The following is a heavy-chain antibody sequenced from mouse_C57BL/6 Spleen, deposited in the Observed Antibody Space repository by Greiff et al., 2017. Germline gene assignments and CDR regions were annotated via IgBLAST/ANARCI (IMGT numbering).Heavy chain of an antibody. V-gene: IGHV5-9-1*02. J-gene: IGHJ4*01. CDR3: TRGANWDVSYAMDY. D-gene: IGHD4-1*01. CDR1: GFTFSSYA. Sequence: DVMLVESGEGLVKPGGSLKLSCAASGFTFSSYAMSWVRQTPEKRLEWVAYISSGGDYIYYADTVKGRFTISRDNARNTLYLQMSSLKSEDTAMYYCTRGANWDVSYAMDYWGQGTSVTVSS. CDR2: ISSGGDYI.